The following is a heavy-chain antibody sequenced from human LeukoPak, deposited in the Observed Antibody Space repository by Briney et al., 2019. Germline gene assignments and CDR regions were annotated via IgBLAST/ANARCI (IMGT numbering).Heavy chain of an antibody. CDR1: GYSFTKYY. V-gene: IGHV1-46*01. CDR3: AGEVGSTDH. J-gene: IGHJ4*02. Sequence: ASVKVSCKASGYSFTKYYIHWVRQAPGQGLEWMGIIRPGDGDTTNAQKFQGRVTMTRDTSTGTVYMQLTSLTSEDTAVYYCAGEVGSTDHWGQGTLVTVSS. CDR2: IRPGDGDT. D-gene: IGHD1-26*01.